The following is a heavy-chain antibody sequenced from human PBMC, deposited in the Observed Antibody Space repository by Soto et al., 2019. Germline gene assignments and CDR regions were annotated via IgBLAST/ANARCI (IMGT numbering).Heavy chain of an antibody. J-gene: IGHJ6*02. D-gene: IGHD4-4*01. CDR2: IDSDGSTT. Sequence: EVQLVESGGGLVQPGGSLRLSCAASGFTFSVYWMHWVRQAPGKGLVWVSRIDSDGSTTSYAYSVKGRFTISRDNAKSTLYLQLNSLGAEDTAVFYCARPGYSNYGPGVDVVGQGTTVTVSS. CDR1: GFTFSVYW. V-gene: IGHV3-74*01. CDR3: ARPGYSNYGPGVDV.